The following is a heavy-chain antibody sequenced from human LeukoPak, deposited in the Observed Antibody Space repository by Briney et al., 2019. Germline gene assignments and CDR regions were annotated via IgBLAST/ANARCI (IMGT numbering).Heavy chain of an antibody. CDR3: ARDPPLAVAGTIGYYGMDV. Sequence: GASVKVSCKASGGTFSSYAISWVRQAPGQGLEWMGRIILILGVANYAQKFQGRVTITADKSTSTAYMELSSLRSEDTAVYYCARDPPLAVAGTIGYYGMDVWGQGTTVTVSS. V-gene: IGHV1-69*04. CDR2: IILILGVA. D-gene: IGHD6-19*01. J-gene: IGHJ6*02. CDR1: GGTFSSYA.